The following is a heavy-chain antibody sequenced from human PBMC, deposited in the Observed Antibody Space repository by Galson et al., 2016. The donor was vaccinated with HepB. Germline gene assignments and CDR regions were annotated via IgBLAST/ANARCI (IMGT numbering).Heavy chain of an antibody. V-gene: IGHV3-48*02. J-gene: IGHJ6*02. CDR1: GFTFIRYS. Sequence: SLRLSCAASGFTFIRYSMTWVRQPPGKGLEWVSYISRSSGTIYYADSVKGRLTISRDNAKNSLFLQMNSLRDEDTAVYYCARSSSDQDPFSGGMDVWGQGTTVTVSS. CDR3: ARSSSDQDPFSGGMDV. CDR2: ISRSSGTI. D-gene: IGHD6-19*01.